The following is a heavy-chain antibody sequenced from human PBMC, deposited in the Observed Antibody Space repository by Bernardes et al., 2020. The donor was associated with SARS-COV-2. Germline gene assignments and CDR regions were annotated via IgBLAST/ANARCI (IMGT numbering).Heavy chain of an antibody. CDR2: IYYSGSI. Sequence: SETLSLTCTVSGGSISSAGYYWNWIRQLPGKGLEWIGYIYYSGSIYSNPSLTSRVTILRDTSKNQFSLRLTSVTAADTAMYYCARASSGYNYGLDYWGQGTLVTVSS. D-gene: IGHD5-18*01. CDR3: ARASSGYNYGLDY. J-gene: IGHJ4*02. V-gene: IGHV4-31*03. CDR1: GGSISSAGYY.